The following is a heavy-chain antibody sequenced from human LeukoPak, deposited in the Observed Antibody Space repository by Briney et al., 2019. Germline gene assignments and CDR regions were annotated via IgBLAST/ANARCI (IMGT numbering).Heavy chain of an antibody. CDR2: IRYDGSNK. CDR3: AREDLTELDY. Sequence: GGSLRLSCAASGFTFSSYGMHWVRQAPGKGLEWVAFIRYDGSNKYYADSVKGRFTISRDNSKNTLYLQMNSLRPEDTAVYYCAREDLTELDYWGQGTLVTVSS. CDR1: GFTFSSYG. V-gene: IGHV3-30*02. J-gene: IGHJ4*02. D-gene: IGHD3-9*01.